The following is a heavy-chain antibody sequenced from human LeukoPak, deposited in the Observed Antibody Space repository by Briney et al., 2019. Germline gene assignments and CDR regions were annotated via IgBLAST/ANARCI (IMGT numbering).Heavy chain of an antibody. Sequence: ASVKVSCKVSGYTLTELSMHWVRQAPGKGLEWMGGFDPEDGETIYAQKFQGRVTMTEDTSTDTAYMELSSLRSEDTAVYYCATRAGGYGHPYFDYWGQGTLVTVSS. CDR2: FDPEDGET. V-gene: IGHV1-24*01. D-gene: IGHD5-18*01. CDR1: GYTLTELS. CDR3: ATRAGGYGHPYFDY. J-gene: IGHJ4*02.